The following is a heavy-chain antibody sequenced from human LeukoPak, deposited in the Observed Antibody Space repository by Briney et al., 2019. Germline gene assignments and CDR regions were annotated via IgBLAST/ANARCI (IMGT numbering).Heavy chain of an antibody. CDR3: ARGQVQGDDAFDI. D-gene: IGHD3-16*01. CDR2: IHYSGTT. Sequence: SETLSLTCTVSGASISYYYWSWIRQPPGRRLEWIGYIHYSGTTNYNPSLKSRITISVDTSENQFSLKLNSMTAADTAVYYCARGQVQGDDAFDIWGQGTMVTVSS. J-gene: IGHJ3*02. V-gene: IGHV4-59*01. CDR1: GASISYYY.